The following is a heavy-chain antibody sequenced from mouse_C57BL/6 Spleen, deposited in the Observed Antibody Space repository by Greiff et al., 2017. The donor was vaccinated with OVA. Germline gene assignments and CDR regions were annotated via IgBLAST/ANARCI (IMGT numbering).Heavy chain of an antibody. J-gene: IGHJ3*01. CDR3: ARPIYDYDGAWFAY. CDR1: GFTFSDYG. CDR2: ISSGSSTI. D-gene: IGHD2-4*01. V-gene: IGHV5-17*01. Sequence: EVKVVESGGGLVKPGGSLKLSCAASGFTFSDYGMHWVRQAPEKGLEWVAYISSGSSTIYYADTVKGRFTISRDNAKNTLFLQMTSLRSEDTAMYYCARPIYDYDGAWFAYWGQGTLVTVSA.